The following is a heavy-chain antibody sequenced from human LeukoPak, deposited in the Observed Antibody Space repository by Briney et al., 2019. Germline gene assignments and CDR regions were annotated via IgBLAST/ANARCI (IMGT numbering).Heavy chain of an antibody. J-gene: IGHJ3*02. Sequence: NSSETLSLTCAVSGGSISSSNWWSWVRQPPGKGLEWIGEIYHSGSTNYNPSLKSRVTISVDKSKNQFSLKLSSVTAADTAVYYCARHIGLAGTGIVAFKIWAKGQWSPSLQ. CDR2: IYHSGST. D-gene: IGHD1-1*01. CDR3: ARHIGLAGTGIVAFKI. V-gene: IGHV4-4*02. CDR1: GGSISSSNW.